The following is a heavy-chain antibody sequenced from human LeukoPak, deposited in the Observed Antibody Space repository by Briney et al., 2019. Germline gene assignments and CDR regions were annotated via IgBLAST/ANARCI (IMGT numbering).Heavy chain of an antibody. CDR1: GFTFSSYA. CDR3: ARGTSYYDSSGSFDP. Sequence: GGSLRLSCAASGFTFSSYAMHWVRQAPGKGLEWVAVISYDGSNKYYADSVKGRFTISRDNSKNTLYLQMNSLRVEDTAVYYCARGTSYYDSSGSFDPWGQGTLVTVSS. J-gene: IGHJ5*02. D-gene: IGHD3-22*01. CDR2: ISYDGSNK. V-gene: IGHV3-30-3*01.